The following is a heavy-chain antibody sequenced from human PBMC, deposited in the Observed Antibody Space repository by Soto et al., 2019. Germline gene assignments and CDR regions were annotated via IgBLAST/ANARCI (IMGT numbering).Heavy chain of an antibody. CDR2: IYIGGGT. J-gene: IGHJ5*02. V-gene: IGHV3-66*01. CDR3: TRGFCNSSSCYANWFDP. CDR1: GFAVGSNY. D-gene: IGHD2-2*01. Sequence: EVQLVESGGGLVRPGGSVRLSCAASGFAVGSNYMSWVRQAPGKGLEWVSLIYIGGGTHYADSVKGRFTISRDNSKNTLYLQMNSLRAEDTAVYHCTRGFCNSSSCYANWFDPWGKGTLVTVSS.